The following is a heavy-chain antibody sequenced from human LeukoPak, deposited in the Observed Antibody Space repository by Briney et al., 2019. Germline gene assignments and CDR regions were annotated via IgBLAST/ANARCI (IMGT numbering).Heavy chain of an antibody. CDR3: ARGGDDYVWGSFDY. V-gene: IGHV4-59*01. Sequence: SETLSLTCTVSGGXISSYYWSWIRQPPGKGLKWIGYIYYSGSTNYNPSLKSRVTISVDTSKNQFSLKLSSVTAADTAVYYCARGGDDYVWGSFDYWGQGTLVTVSS. J-gene: IGHJ4*02. D-gene: IGHD3-16*01. CDR1: GGXISSYY. CDR2: IYYSGST.